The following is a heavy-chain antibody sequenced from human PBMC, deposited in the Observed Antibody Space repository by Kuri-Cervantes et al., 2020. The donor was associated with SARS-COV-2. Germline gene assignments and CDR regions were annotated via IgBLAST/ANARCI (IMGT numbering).Heavy chain of an antibody. CDR3: ARDQQMVYAAWGAIDY. CDR1: GGSFSSYA. CDR2: IKPVLGTA. D-gene: IGHD2-8*01. V-gene: IGHV1-69*13. J-gene: IGHJ4*02. Sequence: SVKVSCKASGGSFSSYAISWVRQAPGQGLEWMGGIKPVLGTANYAQRFQDRVAITADESTSTAYMELSSLRSDDTAVYYCARDQQMVYAAWGAIDYWGQGTLVTVSS.